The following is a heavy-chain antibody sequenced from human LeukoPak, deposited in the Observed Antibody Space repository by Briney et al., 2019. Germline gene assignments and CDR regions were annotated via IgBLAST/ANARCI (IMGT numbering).Heavy chain of an antibody. J-gene: IGHJ4*02. CDR2: ISGSGGST. CDR3: SSIVVVPAATPFDY. Sequence: AGGSLRLSCAASGSTFSSYAMSWVRQAPGKGLEWVSAISGSGGSTYYADSVKGRFTISRDNSKNTLYLQMNSLRAEDTAVYYCSSIVVVPAATPFDYWGQGTLVTVSS. V-gene: IGHV3-23*01. D-gene: IGHD2-2*01. CDR1: GSTFSSYA.